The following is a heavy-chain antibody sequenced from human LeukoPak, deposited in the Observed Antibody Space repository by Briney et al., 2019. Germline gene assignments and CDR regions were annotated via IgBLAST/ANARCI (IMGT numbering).Heavy chain of an antibody. D-gene: IGHD3-10*01. CDR2: IYTSGST. CDR1: GGSISSYY. Sequence: SETLSLTCTVSGGSISSYYWSWIRQPAGKGLEWIGRIYTSGSTNYNPSLKSRVTISVDTSKTQFSLKLSSVTAADTAVYYCARSQTPYYYGSGSYPNWFDPWGQGTLVTVSS. V-gene: IGHV4-4*07. CDR3: ARSQTPYYYGSGSYPNWFDP. J-gene: IGHJ5*02.